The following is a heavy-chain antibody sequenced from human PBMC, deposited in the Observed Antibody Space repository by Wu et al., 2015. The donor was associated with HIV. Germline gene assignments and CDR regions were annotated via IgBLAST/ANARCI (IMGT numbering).Heavy chain of an antibody. CDR2: INTYNGDT. CDR3: ARDSRNGDGYNYLPGLWLY. Sequence: QVQLVQSGGEVKKPGASVKVSCKASGYTFSSYGISWVRQAPGQGLEWLGYINTYNGDTTYAQKFQGRVTVTTHTSTSTAYMELTSLRSDDTALYYCARDSRNGDGYNYLPGLWLYWGQGTLVHRLL. V-gene: IGHV1-18*01. J-gene: IGHJ4*02. D-gene: IGHD5-24*01. CDR1: GYTFSSYG.